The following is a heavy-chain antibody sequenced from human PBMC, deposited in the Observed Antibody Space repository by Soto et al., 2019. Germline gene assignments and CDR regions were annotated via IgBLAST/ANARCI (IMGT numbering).Heavy chain of an antibody. Sequence: EVQLVESGGGLVQPGESLRLSCAASGFSFTSHWMSWVRQAPGKGLEWVATIKRDGSASYYLGSVKGRFTISRDNDNDSLFLEMTSLRAEDTAVYYCARDQGREILASAFDFWGQGKKVTVSS. CDR2: IKRDGSAS. V-gene: IGHV3-7*01. CDR3: ARDQGREILASAFDF. CDR1: GFSFTSHW. J-gene: IGHJ3*01. D-gene: IGHD5-12*01.